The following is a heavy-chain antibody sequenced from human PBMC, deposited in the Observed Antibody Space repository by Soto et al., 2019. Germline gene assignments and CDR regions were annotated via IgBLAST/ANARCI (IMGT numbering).Heavy chain of an antibody. J-gene: IGHJ5*02. CDR2: ISSSSSTI. D-gene: IGHD2-21*02. CDR3: ARMVTNNWFDP. CDR1: GFTFSSYS. Sequence: GSLRLSCAASGFTFSSYSMNWVRQAPGKGLEWVSYISSSSSTIYYADSVKGRFTISRDNAKNSLYLQMNSLRAEDMAVYYCARMVTNNWFDPWGQGTLVTVSS. V-gene: IGHV3-48*01.